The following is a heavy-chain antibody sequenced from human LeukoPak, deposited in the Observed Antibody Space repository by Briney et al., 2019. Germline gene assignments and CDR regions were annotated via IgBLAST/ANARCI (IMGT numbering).Heavy chain of an antibody. D-gene: IGHD2-2*01. CDR3: ARHVSSSRVAFDI. J-gene: IGHJ3*02. Sequence: GESLKISCEVYGYSFTTYWLGWVRQMPGKGLEWMGTFNPADSDIRYSPSFQGQVTTSADKSISTAYLQWSSLKASDTAIYYCARHVSSSRVAFDIWGQGTMVTVSS. CDR1: GYSFTTYW. V-gene: IGHV5-51*01. CDR2: FNPADSDI.